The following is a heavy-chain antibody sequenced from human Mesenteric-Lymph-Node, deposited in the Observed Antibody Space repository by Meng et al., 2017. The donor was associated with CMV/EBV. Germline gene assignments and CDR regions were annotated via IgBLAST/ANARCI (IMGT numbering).Heavy chain of an antibody. J-gene: IGHJ3*02. CDR3: ARDVDYGGNRAMGAFDI. CDR1: GFTFSSYW. D-gene: IGHD4-23*01. CDR2: IKQDGSEK. Sequence: GGSLRLSCAASGFTFSSYWMNWVRQAPGKGLEWVANIKQDGSEKYYVDSVKGRFTISRDNAKNSLYMQMNNLRTEDTAVYYCARDVDYGGNRAMGAFDIWGQGTMVTVSS. V-gene: IGHV3-7*01.